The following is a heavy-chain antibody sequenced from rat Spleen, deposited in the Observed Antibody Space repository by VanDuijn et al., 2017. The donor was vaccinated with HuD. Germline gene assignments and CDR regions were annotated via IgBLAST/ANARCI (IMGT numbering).Heavy chain of an antibody. J-gene: IGHJ1*01. CDR3: TTARNVPSYWYFDF. Sequence: EVQLVESGGGLVQPRRSLKLSCAASGFPFSNYYMAWVRKTPTKGLEWVAYINIGGGSTYYRDSLKGRFTITTDNAESTLYLQMDSLRSEDTATYYCTTARNVPSYWYFDFWGPGTMVTVSS. CDR2: INIGGGST. CDR1: GFPFSNYY. D-gene: IGHD3-8*01. V-gene: IGHV5-27*01.